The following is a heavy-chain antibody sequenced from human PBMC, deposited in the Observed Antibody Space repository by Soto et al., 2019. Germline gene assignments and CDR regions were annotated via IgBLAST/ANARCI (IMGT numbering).Heavy chain of an antibody. D-gene: IGHD4-4*01. J-gene: IGHJ6*02. Sequence: QVQLVESGGGVVQPGKSLRLSCEASGFTFSSYGMHWVRQAPGKGLEWVAVIWYDGSNTFHADSVRGRFTISRDTSKNTLSLQMNNLRADDTAVYYCPRDGVYTVTTTYYSHGMDVWGRGPTVTVSS. CDR1: GFTFSSYG. CDR3: PRDGVYTVTTTYYSHGMDV. V-gene: IGHV3-33*01. CDR2: IWYDGSNT.